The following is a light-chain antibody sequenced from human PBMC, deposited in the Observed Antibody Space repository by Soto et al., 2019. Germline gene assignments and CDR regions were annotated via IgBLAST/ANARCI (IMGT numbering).Light chain of an antibody. CDR2: EVS. J-gene: IGLJ2*01. CDR3: CSYTSSSTPVV. Sequence: QSALTQPASVSGSPGQSITISCTGTSSDVGGYNYVSWYQQHPGKAPKLMIYEVSNRPSGVSNRFSGSKSGNTASLTISGLQAEDEADYYCCSYTSSSTPVVFGGGTKLTVL. CDR1: SSDVGGYNY. V-gene: IGLV2-14*01.